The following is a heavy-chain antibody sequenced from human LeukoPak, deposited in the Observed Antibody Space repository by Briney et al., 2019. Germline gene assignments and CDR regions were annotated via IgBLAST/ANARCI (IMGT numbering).Heavy chain of an antibody. CDR3: ATYSGSLYYFDY. D-gene: IGHD1-26*01. J-gene: IGHJ4*02. V-gene: IGHV4-31*03. Sequence: PSETLSLTCTVSGSSISSGGYYWSWIRQHPGKGLEWIGYIYYSGSTYYNPSLKSRVTISVDTSKNQFSLKLSSVTAADTAVYYCATYSGSLYYFDYWGQGTLVTVSS. CDR1: GSSISSGGYY. CDR2: IYYSGST.